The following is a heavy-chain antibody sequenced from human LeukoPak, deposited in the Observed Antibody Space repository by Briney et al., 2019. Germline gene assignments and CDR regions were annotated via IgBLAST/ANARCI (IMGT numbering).Heavy chain of an antibody. J-gene: IGHJ6*03. CDR1: GGSFSGYY. V-gene: IGHV4-34*01. CDR3: ARVVGALYYYYYYYMDV. Sequence: PSETLSLTCAVYGGSFSGYYWSWIRQPPGKGLEWIGEINHSGSTNYNPSLESRVTISVDTSKNQFSLKLISVTAADTAVYYCARVVGALYYYYYYYMDVWGKGTTVTVSS. CDR2: INHSGST. D-gene: IGHD1-26*01.